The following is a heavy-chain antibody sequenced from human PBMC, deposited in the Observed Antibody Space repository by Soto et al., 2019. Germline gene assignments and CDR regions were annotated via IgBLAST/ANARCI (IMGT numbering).Heavy chain of an antibody. V-gene: IGHV1-69*05. CDR3: ARDQNYDFWSGYPNPPFDY. CDR1: GGSFRSYA. Sequence: SVKFYCKASGGSFRSYAFSWLRQAPGQGLEWMGGIIPMFGSANYAQKFQGRVTITRDTSASTAYMELSSLRSEDTAVYYCARDQNYDFWSGYPNPPFDYWGQGTLVTVSS. CDR2: IIPMFGSA. D-gene: IGHD3-3*01. J-gene: IGHJ4*02.